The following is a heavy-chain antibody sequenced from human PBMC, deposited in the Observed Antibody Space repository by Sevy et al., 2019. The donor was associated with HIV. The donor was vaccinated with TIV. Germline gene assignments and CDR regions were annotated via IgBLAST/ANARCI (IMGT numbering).Heavy chain of an antibody. Sequence: GGSLRLSCAASGFTFDNYAMNWVRQAPGKGLEWVSGISGSGESTYYADSVKGRFIISRDSSKNTVYLQMNSLRVEDTAIYYCAQDQEVTGWYSEFFHHWGQGTLVTVSS. CDR3: AQDQEVTGWYSEFFHH. CDR1: GFTFDNYA. J-gene: IGHJ1*01. V-gene: IGHV3-23*01. D-gene: IGHD6-19*01. CDR2: ISGSGEST.